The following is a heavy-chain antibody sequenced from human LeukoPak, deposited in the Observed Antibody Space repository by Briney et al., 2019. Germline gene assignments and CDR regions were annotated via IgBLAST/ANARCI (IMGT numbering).Heavy chain of an antibody. CDR3: ARDRDYYGSGSYYYYYGMDV. J-gene: IGHJ6*02. D-gene: IGHD3-10*01. V-gene: IGHV1-18*01. CDR2: ISAYNGNT. CDR1: GYTFTSYG. Sequence: ASVKVSCKASGYTFTSYGISWVRQAPGQGPEWMGWISAYNGNTNYAQKLQGRVTMTTDTSTSTAYMELRSLRSDDTAVYYCARDRDYYGSGSYYYYYGMDVWGQGTTVTVSS.